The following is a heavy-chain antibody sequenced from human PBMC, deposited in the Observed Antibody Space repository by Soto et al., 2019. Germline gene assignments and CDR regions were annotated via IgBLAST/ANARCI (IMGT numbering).Heavy chain of an antibody. J-gene: IGHJ5*02. D-gene: IGHD6-6*01. Sequence: EVQLVESVGGLVQPGRSLRLSCAASGFTFDDYAMHWVRQAPGKGLEWVSGISWNSGSIGYADSVKGRFTISRDNAKNSLYLQMNSLRAEDTALYYCAKVGWYSSSSGWFDPWGQGTLVTVSS. CDR2: ISWNSGSI. CDR1: GFTFDDYA. V-gene: IGHV3-9*01. CDR3: AKVGWYSSSSGWFDP.